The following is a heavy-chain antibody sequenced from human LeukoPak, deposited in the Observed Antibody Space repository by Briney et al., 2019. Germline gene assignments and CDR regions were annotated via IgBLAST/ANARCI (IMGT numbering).Heavy chain of an antibody. CDR2: IYTSGST. J-gene: IGHJ4*02. CDR1: GGSISSSSYY. V-gene: IGHV4-61*02. CDR3: ARELQTVAGTLPTGVFDY. D-gene: IGHD6-19*01. Sequence: SETLSLTCTVSGGSISSSSYYWSWIRQPAGKGLEWIGRIYTSGSTNYNPSLKSRVTMSVDTSKNQFSLKLSSVTAADTAVYYCARELQTVAGTLPTGVFDYWGQGTLVTVSS.